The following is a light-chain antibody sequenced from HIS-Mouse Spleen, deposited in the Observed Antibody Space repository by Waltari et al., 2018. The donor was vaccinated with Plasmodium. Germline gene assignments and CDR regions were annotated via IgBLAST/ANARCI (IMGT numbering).Light chain of an antibody. Sequence: ELVMTQPPATLPLSPGERATLPCRASHSVSSSYLSWYQQKPGQAPRLLIYGASTRATGIPARFSGSGSGTDFTLTISSLQPEDFAVYYCQQDYNLPYTFGQGTKLEIK. CDR2: GAS. CDR3: QQDYNLPYT. V-gene: IGKV3D-7*01. J-gene: IGKJ2*01. CDR1: HSVSSSY.